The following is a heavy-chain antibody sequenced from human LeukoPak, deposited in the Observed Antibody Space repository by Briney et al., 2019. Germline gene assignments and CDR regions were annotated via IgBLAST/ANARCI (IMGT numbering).Heavy chain of an antibody. Sequence: GGSLRLSXAASGFTFSSYAMSWVRQAPGKGLEWVSSISGSGGSTYYADSVKGRFTISRDNSKNTLYLQMNSLRAEDTAVYYCAKRNYDFWSGYYRRAENHFDYWGQGALVTVSS. CDR2: ISGSGGST. D-gene: IGHD3-3*01. J-gene: IGHJ4*02. CDR3: AKRNYDFWSGYYRRAENHFDY. V-gene: IGHV3-23*01. CDR1: GFTFSSYA.